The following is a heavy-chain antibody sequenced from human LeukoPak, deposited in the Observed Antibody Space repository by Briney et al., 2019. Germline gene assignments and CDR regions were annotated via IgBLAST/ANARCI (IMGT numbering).Heavy chain of an antibody. D-gene: IGHD6-19*01. J-gene: IGHJ4*02. V-gene: IGHV4-59*11. Sequence: SETLSLTCTVSGGSISSHYWSWIRQPPGKGLEWIGYIYYSGSTNYNPSLKSRVTISVDTSKNQFSLKLSSVTAADTAVYYCARDAVDSSGWYYFDYWGQGTLVTVSS. CDR1: GGSISSHY. CDR2: IYYSGST. CDR3: ARDAVDSSGWYYFDY.